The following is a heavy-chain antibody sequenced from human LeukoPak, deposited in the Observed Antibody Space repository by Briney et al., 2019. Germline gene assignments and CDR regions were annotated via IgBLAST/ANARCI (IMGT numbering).Heavy chain of an antibody. CDR2: IYHSGST. CDR1: GYSISSGYY. Sequence: PSETLSLTCTVSGYSISSGYYWGWIRPPPGKGLEWIGSIYHSGSTYYNPSLNSRVTISVHTSKNQFSLKLSSVTAADTAVYYCARDFTVTTFDYWGQGTLVTVSS. CDR3: ARDFTVTTFDY. V-gene: IGHV4-38-2*02. D-gene: IGHD4-17*01. J-gene: IGHJ4*02.